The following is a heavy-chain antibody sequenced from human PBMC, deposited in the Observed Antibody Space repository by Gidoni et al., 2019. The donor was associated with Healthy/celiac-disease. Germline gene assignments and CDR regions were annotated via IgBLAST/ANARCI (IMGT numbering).Heavy chain of an antibody. V-gene: IGHV3-23*01. D-gene: IGHD3-22*01. J-gene: IGHJ3*02. Sequence: EVQLLESGGGLVQPGGSLRLSCAASVSTFSSYALSWVRQAPGKGPEWVSAISGGGGSTDYAASVKGRFTISRDNSKNTLYLQMNRLRAEETAVYYCAKDMLYYYDSSGYYHGAFDIWGQGTMVTVSS. CDR1: VSTFSSYA. CDR3: AKDMLYYYDSSGYYHGAFDI. CDR2: ISGGGGST.